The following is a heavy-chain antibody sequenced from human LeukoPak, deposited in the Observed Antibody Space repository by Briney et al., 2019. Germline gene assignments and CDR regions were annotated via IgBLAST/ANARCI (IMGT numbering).Heavy chain of an antibody. D-gene: IGHD3-10*01. CDR2: IKQDGSEK. V-gene: IGHV3-7*03. J-gene: IGHJ4*02. CDR1: GFTFSSYW. CDR3: ARGSSLWFGDR. Sequence: GGSLRLSCAASGFTFSSYWMTWVRQAPGKGLEWVDNIKQDGSEKYYVDSVKGRFTISRDIAKNLLYLQTNSLRAEDTAMYFCARGSSLWFGDRWGQGTLVTVSS.